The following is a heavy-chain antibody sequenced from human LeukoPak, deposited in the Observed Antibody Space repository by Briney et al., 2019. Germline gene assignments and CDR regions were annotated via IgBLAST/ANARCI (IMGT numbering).Heavy chain of an antibody. D-gene: IGHD1-26*01. Sequence: PGGSLRLSCAASGFTFSSYWMSWVRQAPGKGLEWVANIKQDGSEKYYVDSVKGRFTISRDNAKNSLYLQMNSLRAEDTAVYYCARDLGVGATLAYDYWGQGTLVTVSS. CDR3: ARDLGVGATLAYDY. CDR2: IKQDGSEK. V-gene: IGHV3-7*01. J-gene: IGHJ4*02. CDR1: GFTFSSYW.